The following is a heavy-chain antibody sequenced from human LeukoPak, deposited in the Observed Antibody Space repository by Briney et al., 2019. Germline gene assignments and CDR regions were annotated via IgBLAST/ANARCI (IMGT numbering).Heavy chain of an antibody. CDR3: ARAGGYSGSFVDY. CDR2: IYTGGST. CDR1: GITFSSYA. Sequence: GGSLRLSCVASGITFSSYAMSWVRQAPGKGLEWVSIIYTGGSTYYAGSVKGRFTISRDSSKNTLYLQMNTLRAEDTAVYYCARAGGYSGSFVDYWGQGTLVAVSS. D-gene: IGHD1-26*01. J-gene: IGHJ4*02. V-gene: IGHV3-66*01.